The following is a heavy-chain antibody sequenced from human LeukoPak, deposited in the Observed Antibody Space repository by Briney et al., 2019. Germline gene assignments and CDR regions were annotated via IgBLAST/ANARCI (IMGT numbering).Heavy chain of an antibody. J-gene: IGHJ4*02. D-gene: IGHD6-19*01. CDR1: GGSFSGYS. V-gene: IGHV4-34*01. CDR3: ARGSSSGLAY. Sequence: SETLSLTCAVYGGSFSGYSWTWIRQSPGKGLEWIGEIDRSGSTNYNPSLRSRVTISVDTSKNQFSLELTSVTAADTAVYYCARGSSSGLAYWGQGNRITVSS. CDR2: IDRSGST.